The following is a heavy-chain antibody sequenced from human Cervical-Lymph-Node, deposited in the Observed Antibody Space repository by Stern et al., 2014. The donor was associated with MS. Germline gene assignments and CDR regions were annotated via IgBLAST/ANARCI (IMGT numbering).Heavy chain of an antibody. D-gene: IGHD2-15*01. CDR1: GDSISGNY. J-gene: IGHJ5*02. Sequence: QVQLVESGPGLVKPSETLSLTCSVSGDSISGNYWSWIRQPPGKGLEWIGYIYYTGSTNYNPSRKSRVTIAIDTSKTQFSLRPNSVTAADTAVYYCARVVVLAGSRWFDPWGQGILVSVSS. V-gene: IGHV4-59*01. CDR2: IYYTGST. CDR3: ARVVVLAGSRWFDP.